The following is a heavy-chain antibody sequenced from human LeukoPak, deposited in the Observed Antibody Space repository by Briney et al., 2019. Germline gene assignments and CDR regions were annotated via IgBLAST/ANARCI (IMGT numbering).Heavy chain of an antibody. D-gene: IGHD2-15*01. CDR2: IYYSGST. J-gene: IGHJ5*02. V-gene: IGHV4-59*08. Sequence: PSETLSLTCTVSGGSISSYYWSWIRQPPGKGLEWIGYIYYSGSTNYNPSLKSRVTISVDTSKNQFSLKLSSVTAADTAVYYCARPVVAATNWFDPWGQGTLVTVSS. CDR3: ARPVVAATNWFDP. CDR1: GGSISSYY.